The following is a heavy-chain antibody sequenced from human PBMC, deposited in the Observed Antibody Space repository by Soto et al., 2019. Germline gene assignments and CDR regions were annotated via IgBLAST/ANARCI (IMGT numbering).Heavy chain of an antibody. D-gene: IGHD4-17*01. CDR1: GFTLRSSG. V-gene: IGHV3-7*03. Sequence: GWSLGLCCAASGFTLRSSGVIWVRWVSQDPGKGLEWVANIKEDGSDKYYVDSVKGRFTISRDNAENSLYLQMNSLRAEDTAVYYCAKDPEYDYGANAAFDIWGQGTMVTVSS. CDR2: IKEDGSDK. CDR3: AKDPEYDYGANAAFDI. J-gene: IGHJ3*02.